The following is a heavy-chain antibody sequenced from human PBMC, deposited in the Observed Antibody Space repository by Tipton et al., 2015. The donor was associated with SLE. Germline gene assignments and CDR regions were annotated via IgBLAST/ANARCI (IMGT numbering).Heavy chain of an antibody. Sequence: QVQLVQSGAEVKKPGESVKVSCKASGYTFTKYDINWVRQAAGQGLEWMGWANPISGNAGYAQKFQGRVTMTMRTSITTAYMELSSLQSDDTAVYYCTRGEGAHSWFDPWGQGTLVIVSS. D-gene: IGHD4/OR15-4a*01. V-gene: IGHV1-8*01. J-gene: IGHJ5*02. CDR3: TRGEGAHSWFDP. CDR2: ANPISGNA. CDR1: GYTFTKYD.